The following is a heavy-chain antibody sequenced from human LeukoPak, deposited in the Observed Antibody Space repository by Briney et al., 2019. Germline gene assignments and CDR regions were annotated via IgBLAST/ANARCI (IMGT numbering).Heavy chain of an antibody. CDR2: MSYDGSNK. D-gene: IGHD3-10*01. Sequence: GRSLRLSCAASGFTFSSYAMHWVRQAPGKGLEWVAVMSYDGSNKYYADSVKGRFTISRDNSKNTLYLQMNSLRAEDTAVYYCARDLWFGELLRYYYYGMDVWGKGTTVTVSS. CDR1: GFTFSSYA. J-gene: IGHJ6*04. CDR3: ARDLWFGELLRYYYYGMDV. V-gene: IGHV3-30*04.